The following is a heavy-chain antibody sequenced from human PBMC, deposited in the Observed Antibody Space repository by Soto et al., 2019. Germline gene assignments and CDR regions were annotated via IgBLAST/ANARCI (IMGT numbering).Heavy chain of an antibody. J-gene: IGHJ4*02. CDR2: IWYDGSNK. CDR3: GSSDWSAWGYYFDY. V-gene: IGHV3-33*01. Sequence: GGSLRLSCAASGFTFSSYGMHWVRQAPGKGLEWVAVIWYDGSNKYYADSVKGRFTISRDNSKNRMYLQMNSLRAEDTAVYYCGSSDWSAWGYYFDYGGQGTLFTVAP. D-gene: IGHD3-9*01. CDR1: GFTFSSYG.